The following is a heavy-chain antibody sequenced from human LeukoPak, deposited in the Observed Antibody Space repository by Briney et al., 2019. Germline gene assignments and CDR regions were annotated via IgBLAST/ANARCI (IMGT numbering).Heavy chain of an antibody. Sequence: GGSLRLSCAASGFTFNDYGMHWVRQAPGKGLEWVTVIWYDGSQKHYVDSVKGRFTISRDNAKNTLYLEMNSLRVEDTAVYYCARSVRHLGIDYWGQGTLVTVSS. V-gene: IGHV3-33*01. CDR1: GFTFNDYG. CDR2: IWYDGSQK. D-gene: IGHD3-3*01. J-gene: IGHJ4*02. CDR3: ARSVRHLGIDY.